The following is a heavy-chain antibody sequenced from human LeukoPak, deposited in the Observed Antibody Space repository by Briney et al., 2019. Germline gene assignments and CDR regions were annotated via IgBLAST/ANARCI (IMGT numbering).Heavy chain of an antibody. V-gene: IGHV4-4*02. D-gene: IGHD3-10*01. CDR2: IYHSGST. CDR3: ARRPAMVRGFDY. Sequence: PSETLSLTCAVSGGSISSSNWWNWVRQPPGKGLEWIGEIYHSGSTNYNPSLKSRVTISVDKSKNQFSLKLSSVTAADTAVYYCARRPAMVRGFDYWGQGTLVTVSS. CDR1: GGSISSSNW. J-gene: IGHJ4*02.